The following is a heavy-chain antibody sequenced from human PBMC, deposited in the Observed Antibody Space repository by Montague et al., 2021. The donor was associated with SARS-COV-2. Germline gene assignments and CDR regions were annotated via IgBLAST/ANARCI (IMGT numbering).Heavy chain of an antibody. D-gene: IGHD6-19*01. CDR3: ARMTVAGIPFDY. Sequence: PALVKPTQTLTLTCTFSGFSLSTSGMCVSWIRQPPGKALEWLARIDWDDYKYYSTSLKTRLTISKDTSKNQVVLTMTNMDPVDTATYYCARMTVAGIPFDYWGQGTLVTVSS. J-gene: IGHJ4*02. V-gene: IGHV2-70*11. CDR1: GFSLSTSGMC. CDR2: IDWDDYK.